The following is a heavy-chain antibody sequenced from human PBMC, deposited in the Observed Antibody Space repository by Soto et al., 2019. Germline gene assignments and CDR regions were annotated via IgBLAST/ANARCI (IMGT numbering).Heavy chain of an antibody. J-gene: IGHJ4*02. CDR1: GGSISSGGYS. Sequence: QVQLQESGPGLVKPSQTLSLTCTFSGGSISSGGYSWSWIRQHPGKGLEWIGYIYYSGNTYYNPSPRSRVTISVDTSKNLFSLKLSSVTAADTAVYYCASMTTRRFDYWGQGTLVTVSS. CDR2: IYYSGNT. V-gene: IGHV4-31*03. D-gene: IGHD4-17*01. CDR3: ASMTTRRFDY.